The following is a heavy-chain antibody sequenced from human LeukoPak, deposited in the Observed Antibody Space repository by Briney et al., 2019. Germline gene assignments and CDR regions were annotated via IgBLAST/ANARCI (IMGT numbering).Heavy chain of an antibody. CDR3: ARIRYGGNSGVRWFDP. D-gene: IGHD4-23*01. CDR2: FYPGDSDT. Sequence: KPGESLKISCKGSGYSFTNYWIGWVRQMPGKGLEWMGVFYPGDSDTKYSPSFQGQVTISADKSISTAYLQWNSLKASDTAMYYCARIRYGGNSGVRWFDPWGQGTLVTVSS. V-gene: IGHV5-51*01. CDR1: GYSFTNYW. J-gene: IGHJ5*02.